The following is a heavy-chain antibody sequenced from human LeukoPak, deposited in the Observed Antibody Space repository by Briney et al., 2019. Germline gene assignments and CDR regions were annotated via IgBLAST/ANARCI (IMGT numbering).Heavy chain of an antibody. CDR2: IYYSGST. J-gene: IGHJ4*02. CDR3: ARASYQVAAGLFDY. Sequence: PSETLSLTCTVSGGSISSYYWSWLRQPPGKGLEWIGYIYYSGSTNYNPSLTSRVSISVVTSKNQFSLKLSSVTAADTAVYYCARASYQVAAGLFDYWGQGTLVTVSS. V-gene: IGHV4-59*01. D-gene: IGHD6-13*01. CDR1: GGSISSYY.